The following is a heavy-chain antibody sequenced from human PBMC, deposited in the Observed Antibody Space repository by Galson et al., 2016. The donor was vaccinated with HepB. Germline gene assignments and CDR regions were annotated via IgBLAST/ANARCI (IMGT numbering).Heavy chain of an antibody. CDR2: IREDGSEK. CDR1: GFTFSGYW. CDR3: VRDVGRFTTVKFDY. D-gene: IGHD3-3*01. J-gene: IGHJ4*02. V-gene: IGHV3-7*05. Sequence: SLRLSCAVSGFTFSGYWMGWVRQAPGRGLEWVANIREDGSEKYYVDSVKGRFTISRDNAKNSLYLQMNSLRAEDTAVYYCVRDVGRFTTVKFDYWGQGTLVTVSS.